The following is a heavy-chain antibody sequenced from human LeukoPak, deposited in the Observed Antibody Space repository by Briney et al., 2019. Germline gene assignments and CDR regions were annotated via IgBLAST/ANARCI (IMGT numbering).Heavy chain of an antibody. CDR2: IKSKTDDGTT. CDR1: GFTFSNAW. Sequence: GGSLRLSCAASGFTFSNAWMSWVRQAPGKGLEWVGRIKSKTDDGTTDYAAPVKGRFTISRDDSKNTLYLQMNSLKTEDTAVYYCTTPIIAARDYWGQGTLVTVSS. D-gene: IGHD6-6*01. V-gene: IGHV3-15*01. J-gene: IGHJ4*02. CDR3: TTPIIAARDY.